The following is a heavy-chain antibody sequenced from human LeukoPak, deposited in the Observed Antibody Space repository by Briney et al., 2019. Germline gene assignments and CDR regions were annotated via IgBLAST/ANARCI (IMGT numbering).Heavy chain of an antibody. D-gene: IGHD3-22*01. CDR3: ANLTGYYDSSGSDAFDI. V-gene: IGHV3-23*01. CDR2: ISGSGGST. J-gene: IGHJ3*02. Sequence: GGSLRLSCAASGFTFSSYAMSWVRQAPGKGLEWVSAISGSGGSTYYADSVKGRFTISRDNSKNTLYLQMNSLRAEETDVYYCANLTGYYDSSGSDAFDIWGQGTMVTVSS. CDR1: GFTFSSYA.